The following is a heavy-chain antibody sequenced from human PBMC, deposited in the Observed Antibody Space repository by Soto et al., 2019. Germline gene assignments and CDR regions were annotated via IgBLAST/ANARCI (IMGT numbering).Heavy chain of an antibody. CDR2: VCWDDDK. J-gene: IGHJ4*02. V-gene: IGHV2-5*02. Sequence: QITLKETGPTLVKPTETLTLTCTFSGFSLNTRGVGVGWIRQPPGKALEWLALVCWDDDKRYSPSLKTSLAITEDRSNDQVARRVANVGPVDTGTYYWAQRQRGVGSGRGGSFGYWGQGALVTVSS. D-gene: IGHD3-10*01. CDR1: GFSLNTRGVG. CDR3: AQRQRGVGSGRGGSFGY.